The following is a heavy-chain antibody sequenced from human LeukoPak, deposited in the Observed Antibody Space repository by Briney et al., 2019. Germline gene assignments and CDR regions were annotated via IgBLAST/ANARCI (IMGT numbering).Heavy chain of an antibody. CDR3: ASPDVDIVATIMN. V-gene: IGHV4-4*02. CDR1: GGSISSSNW. Sequence: SETLSLTCAVSGGSISSSNWWSWVRQPPGKGLEWIGEIYHSGSTNYNPSLKSRVTISVDKSKNQFSLKLSSVTAADTAVYYCASPDVDIVATIMNWGQGTLVTVSS. D-gene: IGHD5-12*01. J-gene: IGHJ4*02. CDR2: IYHSGST.